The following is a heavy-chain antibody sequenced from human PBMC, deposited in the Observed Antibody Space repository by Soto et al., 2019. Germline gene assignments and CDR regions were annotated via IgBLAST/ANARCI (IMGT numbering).Heavy chain of an antibody. D-gene: IGHD6-19*01. J-gene: IGHJ5*02. Sequence: QVQLQQWGAGLLKPSETLSLTCAVYGGSFSGYYWSWIRQPPGKGLEWIGEINHSGSTNYNQSLKSRVTISVDTSKNQFSLKLSSVTAADTAVYYCARGGGSGPSTVGWFDPWGQGTLVTVSS. CDR3: ARGGGSGPSTVGWFDP. V-gene: IGHV4-34*01. CDR1: GGSFSGYY. CDR2: INHSGST.